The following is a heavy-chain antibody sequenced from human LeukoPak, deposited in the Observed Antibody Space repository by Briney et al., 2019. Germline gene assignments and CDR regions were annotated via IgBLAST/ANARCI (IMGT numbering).Heavy chain of an antibody. CDR1: GRSISSYY. V-gene: IGHV4-4*07. CDR2: IYTSGST. Sequence: PSETLSLTCTVSGRSISSYYWSWIRQPAGKGLEWIGRIYTSGSTNYNPSLKSRVTMSVDTSKNQFSLKLSSVTAADTAVYYCARDASWSGWEIHYYYYYMDVWGKGTTVTVSS. J-gene: IGHJ6*03. D-gene: IGHD3-3*01. CDR3: ARDASWSGWEIHYYYYYMDV.